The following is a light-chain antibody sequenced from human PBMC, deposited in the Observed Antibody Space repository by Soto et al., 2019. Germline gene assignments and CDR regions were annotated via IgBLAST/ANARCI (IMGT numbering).Light chain of an antibody. Sequence: IVVTQSPATLSLSPGERATLSCRTSQSVSSYFAWYQQKPGRAPRLLIYDASSRATGIPARFIGSGSGTDFTLTISRLEPEDFAVYYCQQRSNWPITFGQGTRLEIK. CDR3: QQRSNWPIT. V-gene: IGKV3-11*01. CDR1: QSVSSY. J-gene: IGKJ5*01. CDR2: DAS.